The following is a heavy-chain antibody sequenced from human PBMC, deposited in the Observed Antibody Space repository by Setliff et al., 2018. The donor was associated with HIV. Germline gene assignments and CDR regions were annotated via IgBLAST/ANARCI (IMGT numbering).Heavy chain of an antibody. J-gene: IGHJ5*02. CDR1: GDSISTYC. Sequence: SETLSLTCTVSGDSISTYCWIWIRQPPGKGLEWIGNIYTSGSTNYNPSLKSRVTISVDTSKNQFSLKLISVTAADQGVYYCARVPVPGANWFDPWGLGTLVTVSS. CDR2: IYTSGST. V-gene: IGHV4-4*09. CDR3: ARVPVPGANWFDP.